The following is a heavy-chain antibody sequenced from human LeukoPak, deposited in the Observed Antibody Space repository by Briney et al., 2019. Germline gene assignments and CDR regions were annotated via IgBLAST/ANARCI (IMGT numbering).Heavy chain of an antibody. CDR2: IRYVGSNK. CDR3: AKDSRYYDFWSGYSFDAFDI. D-gene: IGHD3-3*01. J-gene: IGHJ3*02. V-gene: IGHV3-30*02. CDR1: GFTFSSYG. Sequence: GGSLRLSCAASGFTFSSYGMHWVRQAPGKGLEWVAFIRYVGSNKYYADSVKGRFTISRDNSKNTLYLQMNSLRAEDTAVYYCAKDSRYYDFWSGYSFDAFDIWGRGTMVTVSS.